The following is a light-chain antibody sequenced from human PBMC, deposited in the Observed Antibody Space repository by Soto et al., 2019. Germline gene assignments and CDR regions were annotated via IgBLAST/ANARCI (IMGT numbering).Light chain of an antibody. CDR1: QGISSY. V-gene: IGKV1-27*01. CDR3: QKYNSDPQT. CDR2: SAS. Sequence: IHVTQSPSSRAASAGDSVTITCRVSQGISSYLNWYRQKPGKVPKLLIYSASNLQSGVPSRFSGSGSGTDFTLTISSLQPEDVATYYCQKYNSDPQTFGGGTKVDIK. J-gene: IGKJ4*02.